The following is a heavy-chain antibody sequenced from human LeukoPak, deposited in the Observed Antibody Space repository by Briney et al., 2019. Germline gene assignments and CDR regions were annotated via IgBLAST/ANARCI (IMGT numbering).Heavy chain of an antibody. D-gene: IGHD5-18*01. J-gene: IGHJ4*02. V-gene: IGHV3-53*01. CDR2: IYSGGST. Sequence: PGGSLRLSCAASGFTVSSYYMSWVRQPPGKGLXXXSIIYSGGSTYYADSVKGRFTISRDNSKNTLYLQMNSLRAEDTAVYYCARAQDTAMVYYFDSWGQGTLVTVSS. CDR1: GFTVSSYY. CDR3: ARAQDTAMVYYFDS.